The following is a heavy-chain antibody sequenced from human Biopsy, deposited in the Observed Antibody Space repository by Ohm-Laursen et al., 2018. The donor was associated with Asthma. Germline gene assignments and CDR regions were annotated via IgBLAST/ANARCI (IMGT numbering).Heavy chain of an antibody. CDR2: IYYIGST. J-gene: IGHJ4*01. CDR1: GRSISSCSNY. D-gene: IGHD3-16*01. CDR3: ARRGGVRRYFDY. V-gene: IGHV4-30-4*02. Sequence: SDTLSLTRNVSGRSISSCSNYWGWVRQPPAKGLEWVGYIYYIGSTYYNPTLKSHVAMSLDTSKNHFSLKQSSVTAADTAVYFCARRGGVRRYFDYWGQGTLVTVSS.